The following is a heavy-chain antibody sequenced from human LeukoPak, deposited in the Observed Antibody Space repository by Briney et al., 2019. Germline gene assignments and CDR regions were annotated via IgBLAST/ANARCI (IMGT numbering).Heavy chain of an antibody. Sequence: GSLRLSCAASGFTVSSNYMSWVRQPPGKGLEWIGYIYYSGSTNCNPSLKSRVTISVDTSKNQFSLKLSSVTAADTAVYYCARPIVLMAYDAFDIWGQGTMVTVSS. D-gene: IGHD2-8*01. CDR2: IYYSGST. V-gene: IGHV4-59*02. CDR3: ARPIVLMAYDAFDI. CDR1: GFTVSSNY. J-gene: IGHJ3*02.